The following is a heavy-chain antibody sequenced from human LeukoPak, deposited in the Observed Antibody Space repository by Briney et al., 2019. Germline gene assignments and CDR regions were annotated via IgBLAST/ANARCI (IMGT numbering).Heavy chain of an antibody. CDR2: IRSKAYGGTT. Sequence: PGRSLRLSCTASGFTFGDYAMSWVRQAPGKGLEWGGFIRSKAYGGTTEYAAPVKGRFTISRDDSKSIAYLQMNSLKTEDTAVYYCTRGAVGATTFFDYWGQETLVTVSS. CDR1: GFTFGDYA. V-gene: IGHV3-49*04. D-gene: IGHD1-26*01. J-gene: IGHJ4*02. CDR3: TRGAVGATTFFDY.